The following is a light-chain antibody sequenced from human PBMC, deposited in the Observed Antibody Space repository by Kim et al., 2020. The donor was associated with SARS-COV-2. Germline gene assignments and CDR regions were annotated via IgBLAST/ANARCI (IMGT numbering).Light chain of an antibody. CDR1: QVLGSY. CDR2: SDS. Sequence: PGESATLPCRARQVLGSYLAWSQHKAGQPPRLLIYSDSNRATGIPDGFTGSGSGTDFTLTIPSLEPEDSAIYYCQQRTNWPRALTFGGGTKVDIK. CDR3: QQRTNWPRALT. V-gene: IGKV3-11*01. J-gene: IGKJ4*01.